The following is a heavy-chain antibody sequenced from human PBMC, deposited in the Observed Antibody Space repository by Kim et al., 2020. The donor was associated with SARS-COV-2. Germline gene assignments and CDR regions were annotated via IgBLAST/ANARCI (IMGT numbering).Heavy chain of an antibody. V-gene: IGHV3-7*01. CDR3: ARDPRGTYYHDAFDL. D-gene: IGHD1-26*01. J-gene: IGHJ3*01. Sequence: DSVKGRFTISIDNANNSLYLQMNSLRAEDTAVYYCARDPRGTYYHDAFDLWGQGTMVTVSS.